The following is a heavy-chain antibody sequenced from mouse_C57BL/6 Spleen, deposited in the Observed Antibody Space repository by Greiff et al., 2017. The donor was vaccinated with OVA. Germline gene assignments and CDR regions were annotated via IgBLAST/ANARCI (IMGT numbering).Heavy chain of an antibody. CDR2: IDPSDSET. Sequence: QVQLQQPGAELVRPGSSVKLSCKASGYTFTSYWMHWVKQRPIQGLEWIGNIDPSDSETHYNQKFKDKATLTVDKSSSTAYMQLSSLTPEDSAVYYCARRGLTTDFDYWGQGTTLTVSS. J-gene: IGHJ2*01. CDR1: GYTFTSYW. V-gene: IGHV1-52*01. CDR3: ARRGLTTDFDY.